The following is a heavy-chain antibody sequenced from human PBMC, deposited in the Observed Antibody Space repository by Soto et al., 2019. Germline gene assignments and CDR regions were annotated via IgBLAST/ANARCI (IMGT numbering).Heavy chain of an antibody. J-gene: IGHJ5*01. CDR2: INHSGRD. CDR3: STRAYDTNGYYRFDP. V-gene: IGHV4-34*01. D-gene: IGHD3-22*01. Sequence: SETLSLTCAVYGGSFSGHSWTWIRQSPGKGLEWIGDINHSGRDNYRPSLKSRVTISLDTSKNQFSLTLSAVTAADTAMYYCSTRAYDTNGYYRFDPWGQGTLVTVSS. CDR1: GGSFSGHS.